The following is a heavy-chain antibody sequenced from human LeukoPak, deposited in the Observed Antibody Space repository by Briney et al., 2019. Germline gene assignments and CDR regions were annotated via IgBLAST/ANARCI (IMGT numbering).Heavy chain of an antibody. CDR3: ARDHDWDYMDV. CDR2: IFGADKNTT. J-gene: IGHJ6*03. CDR1: GFPFSSYA. D-gene: IGHD3-9*01. Sequence: GGSLRLSCAASGFPFSSYAMNWVRQAPGKGLEWVSIIFGADKNTTYYADSVKGRFTVSRDNSKNTLDLQMSSLRAEDTAVYYCARDHDWDYMDVWGKGTTVTVSS. V-gene: IGHV3-23*01.